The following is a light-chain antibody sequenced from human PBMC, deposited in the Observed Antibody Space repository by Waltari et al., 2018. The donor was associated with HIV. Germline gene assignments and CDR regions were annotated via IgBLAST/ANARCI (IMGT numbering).Light chain of an antibody. Sequence: INCKSSQSVLYSSNNKNYLAWYQQKPGQPPKLLISWASTRESGVPDRFSGSGSGTDFTLTISSLQAEDVAVYYCQQYYSTLTFGGGTKVEIK. CDR3: QQYYSTLT. V-gene: IGKV4-1*01. CDR1: QSVLYSSNNKNY. CDR2: WAS. J-gene: IGKJ4*01.